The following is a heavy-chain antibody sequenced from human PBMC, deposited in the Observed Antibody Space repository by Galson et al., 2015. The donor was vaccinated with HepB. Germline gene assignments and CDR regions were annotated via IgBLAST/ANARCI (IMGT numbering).Heavy chain of an antibody. CDR3: AKDSKGIYCSSTSCYHYYYYYMDV. CDR1: GFTFSSYG. CDR2: ISYDGSNK. Sequence: SLRLSCAASGFTFSSYGMHWVRQAPGKGLEWVAVISYDGSNKYYADSVKGRFTISRDNSKNTLYLQMNSLRAEDTAVYYCAKDSKGIYCSSTSCYHYYYYYMDVWGKGTTVTVSS. V-gene: IGHV3-30*18. J-gene: IGHJ6*03. D-gene: IGHD2-2*01.